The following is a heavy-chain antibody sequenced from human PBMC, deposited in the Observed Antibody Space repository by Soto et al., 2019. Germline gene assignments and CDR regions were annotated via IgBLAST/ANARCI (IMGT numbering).Heavy chain of an antibody. D-gene: IGHD3-9*01. CDR2: ISGSGDRT. Sequence: GGSLRLSCAASGLTFSNYGMSWVRQASGKGLEWVSAISGSGDRTYYADPVKGRFTISRDNSMNTLYLQMNSLRAEDTAVYFCAKHYYTLYTLPNSFKGMDVWGQGTTVTVSS. J-gene: IGHJ6*02. CDR3: AKHYYTLYTLPNSFKGMDV. V-gene: IGHV3-23*01. CDR1: GLTFSNYG.